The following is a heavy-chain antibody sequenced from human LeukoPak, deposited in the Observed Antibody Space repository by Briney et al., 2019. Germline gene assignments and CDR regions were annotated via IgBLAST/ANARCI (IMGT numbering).Heavy chain of an antibody. CDR1: GYTFTAYY. V-gene: IGHV1-2*02. CDR3: ARAGYSSGWQLGGNY. Sequence: ASVKVSCKASGYTFTAYYMHWVRQAPGQGLEWMGWINPNSGGTNYAQKFQGRVTMIRDTSISTAYMELSRLRSDDTAVYYCARAGYSSGWQLGGNYWGQGTLVTVSS. D-gene: IGHD6-19*01. J-gene: IGHJ4*02. CDR2: INPNSGGT.